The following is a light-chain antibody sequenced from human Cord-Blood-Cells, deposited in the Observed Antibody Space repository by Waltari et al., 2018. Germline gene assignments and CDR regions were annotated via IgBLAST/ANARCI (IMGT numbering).Light chain of an antibody. V-gene: IGLV2-18*02. CDR1: SRDVGSYNR. J-gene: IGLJ2*01. CDR3: SSYTSSSTFV. Sequence: QSALTQPPSVSGSPGQSVTISCTGTSRDVGSYNRVSWDQQPPATAPKLMIYEVSNRPSGVPDRFSGSKSGNTASVTISGLQAEDEADYYCSSYTSSSTFVLGGGTKLTVL. CDR2: EVS.